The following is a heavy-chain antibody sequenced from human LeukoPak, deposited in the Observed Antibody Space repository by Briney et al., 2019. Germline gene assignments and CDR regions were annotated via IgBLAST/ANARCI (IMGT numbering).Heavy chain of an antibody. CDR2: IIPIFGTA. CDR1: GGTFSSYA. D-gene: IGHD6-13*01. Sequence: SVKVSCKASGGTFSSYAISWVRQAPGQGLEWMGGIIPIFGTANYAQKFQGRVTITADESTSTAYMELSSLRSEDTAVYYCANTRAAGFAPPYLDPWGQGNPGHRLL. V-gene: IGHV1-69*13. J-gene: IGHJ5*02. CDR3: ANTRAAGFAPPYLDP.